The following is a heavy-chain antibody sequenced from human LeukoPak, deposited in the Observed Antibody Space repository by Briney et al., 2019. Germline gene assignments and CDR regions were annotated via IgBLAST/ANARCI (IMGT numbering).Heavy chain of an antibody. J-gene: IGHJ4*02. V-gene: IGHV4-59*08. CDR1: GGSISSYY. CDR2: ISYGGAT. CDR3: ARHGGTLDYFDY. Sequence: SETLSLTCTVSGGSISSYYWSWIRQPPGKGLEGIGYISYGGATSYNPSLKRRVTISVDSPKNRFSLRLSSLTAADTALYYCARHGGTLDYFDYWGPGSLVTVSS. D-gene: IGHD1-26*01.